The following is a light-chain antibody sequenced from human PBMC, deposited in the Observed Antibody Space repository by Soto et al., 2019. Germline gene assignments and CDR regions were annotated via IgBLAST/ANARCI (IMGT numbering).Light chain of an antibody. CDR3: MQATHWPLT. J-gene: IGKJ4*01. V-gene: IGKV2-30*01. CDR1: QSLAYSDGNTY. CDR2: KVS. Sequence: DVVMTQSPLSLPVTLGQPASISCRSSQSLAYSDGNTYLNWFQQRPGQSPRRLIYKVSNRDSGVPDRCSGSGSGTDFTLKISRVEAEDVGIDYCMQATHWPLTFGGGTKVESK.